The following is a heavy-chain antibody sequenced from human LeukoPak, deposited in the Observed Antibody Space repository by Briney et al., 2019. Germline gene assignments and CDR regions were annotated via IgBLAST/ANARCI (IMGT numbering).Heavy chain of an antibody. D-gene: IGHD3-9*01. V-gene: IGHV3-30*18. CDR3: AKDRPERYFDWFYYYYGMDV. CDR1: GFTFSSYG. J-gene: IGHJ6*04. Sequence: SGGSLRLSCAASGFTFSSYGMHWVRQAPGKGLEWVAVISYDGSNKYYADSVKGRFTISRDNSKNTLYLQMNSLRAEDTAVYYCAKDRPERYFDWFYYYYGMDVWGKGTTVTDSS. CDR2: ISYDGSNK.